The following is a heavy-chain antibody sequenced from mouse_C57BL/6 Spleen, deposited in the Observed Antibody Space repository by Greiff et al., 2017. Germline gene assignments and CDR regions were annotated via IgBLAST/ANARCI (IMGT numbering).Heavy chain of an antibody. CDR2: ISSGGSYT. CDR1: GFTFSSYG. D-gene: IGHD1-1*01. V-gene: IGHV5-6*01. Sequence: EVHLVESGGDLVKPGGSLKLSCAASGFTFSSYGMSWVRQTPDKRLEWVATISSGGSYTYYPDSVKGRFTISRDNAKNTLYLQMSSLKSEDTPMYSCARLYYSGSSSDYYAMDNWGKGTSATVSS. CDR3: ARLYYSGSSSDYYAMDN. J-gene: IGHJ4*01.